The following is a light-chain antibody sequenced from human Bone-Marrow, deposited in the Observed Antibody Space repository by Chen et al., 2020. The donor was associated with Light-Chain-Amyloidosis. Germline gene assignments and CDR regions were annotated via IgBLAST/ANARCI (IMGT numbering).Light chain of an antibody. J-gene: IGKJ4*01. CDR3: KQYGTSPLT. CDR2: GSS. CDR1: QTISSNY. Sequence: EILLTQSPGTLSLSPGEGANISCRASQTISSNYLTWYQQKFGQDPRLLIYGSSSRATGIPDRFAGSGSGADFTLTISRLEPEDFAMYYCKQYGTSPLTFGGGTKVEIK. V-gene: IGKV3-20*01.